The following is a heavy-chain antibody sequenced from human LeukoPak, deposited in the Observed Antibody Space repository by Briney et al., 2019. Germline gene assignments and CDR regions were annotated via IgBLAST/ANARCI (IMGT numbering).Heavy chain of an antibody. J-gene: IGHJ5*02. V-gene: IGHV1-2*06. Sequence: GASVKVSCKASGYTFTGYYMHWVRQAPGQGLEWMGRINPNSGGTNYAQKFQGRVTMTRDTSISTAYMELSSLRSEDTAVYYCARDRALVAYCGGDCSRNWFDPWGQGTPVTVSS. CDR1: GYTFTGYY. CDR2: INPNSGGT. CDR3: ARDRALVAYCGGDCSRNWFDP. D-gene: IGHD2-21*02.